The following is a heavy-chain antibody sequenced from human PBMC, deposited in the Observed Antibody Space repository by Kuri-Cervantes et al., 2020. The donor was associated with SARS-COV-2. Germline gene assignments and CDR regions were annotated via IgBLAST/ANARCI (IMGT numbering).Heavy chain of an antibody. CDR3: ASAPYDFWSGYYPYYFDY. J-gene: IGHJ4*02. V-gene: IGHV2-70*01. D-gene: IGHD3-3*01. Sequence: SGPTLVTPTQTLTLTSTFSGFSLRTSGMCVSWIRQPPGKALEWLALIDWDDDKYYSTSLKTRLTISKDTSKNQVVLTMTNMDPVDTATYYCASAPYDFWSGYYPYYFDYWGQGTLVTVSS. CDR1: GFSLRTSGMC. CDR2: IDWDDDK.